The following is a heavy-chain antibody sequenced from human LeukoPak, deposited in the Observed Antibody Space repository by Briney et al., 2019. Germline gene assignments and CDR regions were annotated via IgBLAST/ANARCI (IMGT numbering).Heavy chain of an antibody. D-gene: IGHD3-16*01. Sequence: GGSLRLSCEASRFTLNSYIMHWVRQAPGKGLEWVALISFDGRDKQYADSVKGRFTISKDNSKNTLYLQMNSLSGDDTSMYFCARAYGGLIDYWGQGTLVTVSS. CDR1: RFTLNSYI. CDR3: ARAYGGLIDY. CDR2: ISFDGRDK. J-gene: IGHJ4*02. V-gene: IGHV3-30*04.